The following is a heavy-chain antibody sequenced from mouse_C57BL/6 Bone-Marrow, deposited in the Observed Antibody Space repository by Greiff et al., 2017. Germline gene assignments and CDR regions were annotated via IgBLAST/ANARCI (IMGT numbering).Heavy chain of an antibody. J-gene: IGHJ3*01. D-gene: IGHD2-4*01. V-gene: IGHV5-6*01. Sequence: EVKLMESGGDLVKPGGSLKLSCAASGFTFSSYGMSWVRQTPDKRLEWVATISSGGSYTYYPASVKGRFTISTDTAKNTLYLQMSSLKSEDTAMYYCARHSISYDYDGTLFAYWGQGTLVTVSA. CDR1: GFTFSSYG. CDR3: ARHSISYDYDGTLFAY. CDR2: ISSGGSYT.